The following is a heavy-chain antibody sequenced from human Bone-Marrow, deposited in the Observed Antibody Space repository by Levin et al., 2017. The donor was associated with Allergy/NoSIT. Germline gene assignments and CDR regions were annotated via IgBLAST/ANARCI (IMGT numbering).Heavy chain of an antibody. J-gene: IGHJ4*02. D-gene: IGHD4-17*01. CDR2: ISSSSSSI. V-gene: IGHV3-48*01. CDR1: GFTFSSYS. Sequence: PGGSLRLSCAASGFTFSSYSMNWVRQAPGKGLEWVSYISSSSSSIYYADSMKVRFTISRDNAKNSLYLQMNSLRAEDTAVYYCARGGYDYGDYGFDYWGQGTLVTVSS. CDR3: ARGGYDYGDYGFDY.